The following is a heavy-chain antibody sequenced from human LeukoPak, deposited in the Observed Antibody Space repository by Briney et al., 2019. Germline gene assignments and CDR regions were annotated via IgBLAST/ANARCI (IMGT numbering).Heavy chain of an antibody. D-gene: IGHD3-10*01. Sequence: SETLSLTCSVSGGSISIYYWTWIRQIPGKGLEWIGYIYYTGSTNYNPSLKSRVTISVDTSKNQFSLKLTSVTAADTAVYYCARIGSGTYYYGSGSYHFDYWGQGALVTVSS. V-gene: IGHV4-59*01. CDR3: ARIGSGTYYYGSGSYHFDY. J-gene: IGHJ4*02. CDR2: IYYTGST. CDR1: GGSISIYY.